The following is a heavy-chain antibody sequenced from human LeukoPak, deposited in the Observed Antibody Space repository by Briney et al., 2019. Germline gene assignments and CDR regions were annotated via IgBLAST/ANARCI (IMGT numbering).Heavy chain of an antibody. D-gene: IGHD6-19*01. V-gene: IGHV3-23*01. CDR2: ISGSGGST. CDR3: AKDQEQWLPTLGGFDY. J-gene: IGHJ4*02. Sequence: GGSLRLSCAASGFTFSSYAMSWVRQAPGKGLEWVSAISGSGGSTYYADSVKGRFTISRDNSKNTLYLQMNSLRAEVTAVYYCAKDQEQWLPTLGGFDYWGQGTLVTVSS. CDR1: GFTFSSYA.